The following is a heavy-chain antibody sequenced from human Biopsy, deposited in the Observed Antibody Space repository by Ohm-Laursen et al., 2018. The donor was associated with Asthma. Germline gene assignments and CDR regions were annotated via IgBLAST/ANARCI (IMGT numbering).Heavy chain of an antibody. CDR2: IYYSGST. D-gene: IGHD3-22*01. V-gene: IGHV4-31*03. Sequence: TLSPTCTVSYGSITRGGYYWTWIRQHPGKGLEGIGFIYYSGSTYYNPSLKSRVSISIDTSKNQFSLKLSSVTAADTAVYYCARAQDYYDSRGYYRSFDYWGQGTLVTVSS. CDR1: YGSITRGGYY. CDR3: ARAQDYYDSRGYYRSFDY. J-gene: IGHJ4*02.